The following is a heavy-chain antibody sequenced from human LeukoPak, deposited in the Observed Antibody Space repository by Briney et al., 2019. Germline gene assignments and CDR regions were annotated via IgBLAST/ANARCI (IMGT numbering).Heavy chain of an antibody. D-gene: IGHD6-6*01. V-gene: IGHV3-48*04. Sequence: GGSLRLSCAASGFTFSSYSMNWVRQAPGKGLEWVSSISSSGSTIYYADSVKGRFTISRDNAKNSLYLQMNSLRAEDTAVYYCAREGYSIAARKFDYWGQGTLVTVSS. CDR1: GFTFSSYS. CDR3: AREGYSIAARKFDY. J-gene: IGHJ4*02. CDR2: ISSSGSTI.